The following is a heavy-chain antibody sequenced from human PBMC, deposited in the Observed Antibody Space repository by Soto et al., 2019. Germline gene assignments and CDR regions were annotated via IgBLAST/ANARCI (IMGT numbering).Heavy chain of an antibody. J-gene: IGHJ4*02. CDR2: IWYDGSKS. Sequence: QVQLIESGGGVVQPGTSLRLSCAASGFTFSTYGFHWVRQAPGKGLEWVADIWYDGSKSFYTDSVRGRFTISRDDSESTLYLQMNSLRAEDTAVYFCARDSGSCVVGNCAPCFDSWGPGTLLLVSS. D-gene: IGHD2-21*02. CDR3: ARDSGSCVVGNCAPCFDS. V-gene: IGHV3-33*01. CDR1: GFTFSTYG.